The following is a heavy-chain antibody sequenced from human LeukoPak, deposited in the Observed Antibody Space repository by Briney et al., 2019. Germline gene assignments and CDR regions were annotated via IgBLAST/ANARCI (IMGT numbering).Heavy chain of an antibody. D-gene: IGHD5-18*01. V-gene: IGHV1-69*05. Sequence: VASVKVSCKASGGTFSSYAISWVRQAPGQGLEWMGGIIPIFGTANYAQKFQGRVTITTDESTSTAYMELSSLRSEDTAVYYCARGAGDTAMATPFDYWGQGTLVTVSS. J-gene: IGHJ4*02. CDR1: GGTFSSYA. CDR3: ARGAGDTAMATPFDY. CDR2: IIPIFGTA.